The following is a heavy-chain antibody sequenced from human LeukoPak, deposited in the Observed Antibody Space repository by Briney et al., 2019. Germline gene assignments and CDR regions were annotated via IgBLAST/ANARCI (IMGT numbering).Heavy chain of an antibody. V-gene: IGHV1-18*01. J-gene: IGHJ5*02. CDR2: ISTSNGDT. CDR3: ARDPYHRLGPPLDL. CDR1: GYTFTNSD. Sequence: GASVKVSCKASGYTFTNSDITWVRQAPGQGLEWMGRISTSNGDTNYAAKLQGRVTMTTDTSTSTVYMELGRLTFDDTAVYFCARDPYHRLGPPLDLWGQGTLVTASS. D-gene: IGHD1-14*01.